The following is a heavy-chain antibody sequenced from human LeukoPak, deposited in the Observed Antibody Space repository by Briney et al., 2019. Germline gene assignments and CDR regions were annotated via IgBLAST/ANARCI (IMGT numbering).Heavy chain of an antibody. J-gene: IGHJ5*01. CDR3: ARDRNVVGADFDS. D-gene: IGHD4/OR15-4a*01. V-gene: IGHV3-30*04. CDR1: GFIFDNFA. CDR2: VSFDGTNN. Sequence: GGSLRLSCAAFGFIFDNFAIHWVRQAPGRGLEWVSIVSFDGTNNFYGDSVKGRFTVSRDNSNNTVYLHMNSLRPDDTAVYFCARDRNVVGADFDSWGQGTLVTVSS.